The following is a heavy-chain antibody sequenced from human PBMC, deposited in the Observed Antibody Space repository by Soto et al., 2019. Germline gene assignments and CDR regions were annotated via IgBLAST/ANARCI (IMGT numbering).Heavy chain of an antibody. CDR2: ISFDGSNE. CDR3: ARARAVAGSGPFDY. CDR1: GFTFSSFA. J-gene: IGHJ4*02. V-gene: IGHV3-30-3*01. Sequence: QVQLVESGGGVVQPGRSLRLSCAASGFTFSSFAMLWVRQAPGKGLEWVAIISFDGSNEYYADSVEGRFTISRDNYKNALYLQMNSLRAEDTAVYYCARARAVAGSGPFDYWGQGTLVTVSS. D-gene: IGHD6-19*01.